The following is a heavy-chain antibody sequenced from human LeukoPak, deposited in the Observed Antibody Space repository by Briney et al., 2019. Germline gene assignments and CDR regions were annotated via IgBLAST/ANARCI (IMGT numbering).Heavy chain of an antibody. V-gene: IGHV3-43D*03. CDR1: GFTFDDYA. CDR2: ISWDGGST. J-gene: IGHJ6*03. CDR3: ARVSYYYYMDV. Sequence: PGGSLRLSCAASGFTFDDYAMHWVRQAPGKGLEWVSLISWDGGSTYYADSVKGRFTISRDNSKNSLYLQMNSLRAEDTAVYYCARVSYYYYMDVWGKGTTVTVSS.